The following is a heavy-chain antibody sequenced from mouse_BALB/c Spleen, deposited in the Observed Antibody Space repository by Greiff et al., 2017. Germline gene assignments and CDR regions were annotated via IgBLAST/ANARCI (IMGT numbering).Heavy chain of an antibody. D-gene: IGHD1-1*01. Sequence: VQVVESGPGLVAPSQSLSITCTVSGFSLTSYGVHWVRQPPGKGLEWLGVIWAGGSTNYNSALMSRLSISKDNSKSQVFLKMNSLQTDDTAMYYCATDYDGNAMDYWGQGTSVTVSS. V-gene: IGHV2-9*02. CDR2: IWAGGST. CDR3: ATDYDGNAMDY. CDR1: GFSLTSYG. J-gene: IGHJ4*01.